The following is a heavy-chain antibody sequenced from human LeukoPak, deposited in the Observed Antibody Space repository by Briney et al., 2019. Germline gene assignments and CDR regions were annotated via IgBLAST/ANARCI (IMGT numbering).Heavy chain of an antibody. CDR2: ISSSSAYK. D-gene: IGHD1-1*01. CDR3: ARSAAGTYY. Sequence: PGGSLRLSCAASGFTFSDYYMSWIRQAPGKGLEWVSSISSSSAYKYYTDSVKGRFTISRDNAKNPLYLQMNSLRAEDTAVYYCARSAAGTYYWGQGTLVTVSS. J-gene: IGHJ4*02. V-gene: IGHV3-11*06. CDR1: GFTFSDYY.